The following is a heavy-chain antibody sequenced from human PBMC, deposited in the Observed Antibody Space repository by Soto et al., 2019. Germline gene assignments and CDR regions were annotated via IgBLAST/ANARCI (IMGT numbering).Heavy chain of an antibody. J-gene: IGHJ3*02. V-gene: IGHV3-74*01. CDR2: INSDGSST. Sequence: RRLSCAASGFTFSSYWMHWVRQAPGKGLVWVSRINSDGSSTSYADSVKGRFTISRDNAKNTLYLQMNSLRAEDTAVYYCARVPAAEIAFDIWGPGTMVTVSS. D-gene: IGHD6-13*01. CDR3: ARVPAAEIAFDI. CDR1: GFTFSSYW.